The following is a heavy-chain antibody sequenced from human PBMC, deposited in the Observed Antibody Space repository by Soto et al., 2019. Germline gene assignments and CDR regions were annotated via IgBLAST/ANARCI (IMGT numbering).Heavy chain of an antibody. CDR1: GGSFSGYY. Sequence: SETLSLTCAVYGGSFSGYYWSWIRQPPGKGLEWIGEINHSGSTNYNPSLKSRVTISVDTSKNQFSLKLSSVTAADTAVYYCARKRYYYGSGRAGYYYYYGMDVWGQGTTVTVSS. J-gene: IGHJ6*02. CDR2: INHSGST. V-gene: IGHV4-34*01. D-gene: IGHD3-10*01. CDR3: ARKRYYYGSGRAGYYYYYGMDV.